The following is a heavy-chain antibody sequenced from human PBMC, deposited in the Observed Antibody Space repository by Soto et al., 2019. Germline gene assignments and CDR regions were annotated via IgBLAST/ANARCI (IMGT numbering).Heavy chain of an antibody. J-gene: IGHJ4*02. V-gene: IGHV4-61*01. D-gene: IGHD2-21*02. CDR1: GGSVSSGSYY. CDR3: ARVCGGDCSSDY. CDR2: IYYSGST. Sequence: SETLSLTCTVSGGSVSSGSYYWSWIRQPPGKGLEWIGYIYYSGSTNYNPSLKSRVTISVDTSKNQFSLKLSSVTAADTAVYYCARVCGGDCSSDYWGQGTLVTVSS.